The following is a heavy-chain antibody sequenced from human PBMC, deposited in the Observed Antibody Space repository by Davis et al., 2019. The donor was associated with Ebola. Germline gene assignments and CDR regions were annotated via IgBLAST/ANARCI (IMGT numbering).Heavy chain of an antibody. V-gene: IGHV4-4*07. CDR2: IYTSGRT. D-gene: IGHD2-21*01. Sequence: PSETLSLTCAVSGGSISSYFWSWIRQPAGKGLEWIGRIYTSGRTSYNPSLKRRVTISADTSKNHFSLNLSSVTAADTAVYFCARFGEGAYWGQGTLVTVSS. CDR1: GGSISSYF. CDR3: ARFGEGAY. J-gene: IGHJ4*02.